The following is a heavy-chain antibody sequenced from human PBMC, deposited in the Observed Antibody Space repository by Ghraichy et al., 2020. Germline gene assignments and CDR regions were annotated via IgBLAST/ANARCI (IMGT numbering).Heavy chain of an antibody. D-gene: IGHD2-2*01. V-gene: IGHV1-2*02. Sequence: ASVKVSCKASGSTFTGHYMHWVRQAPVQGLEWMGWINPNSGGTNYAQKFQGRVTMTRDTSISTAYMELSRLRSDDTAIYYCARGSHSSSTFDPRYYGMDVWGQGTTVTVSS. CDR2: INPNSGGT. CDR1: GSTFTGHY. J-gene: IGHJ6*02. CDR3: ARGSHSSSTFDPRYYGMDV.